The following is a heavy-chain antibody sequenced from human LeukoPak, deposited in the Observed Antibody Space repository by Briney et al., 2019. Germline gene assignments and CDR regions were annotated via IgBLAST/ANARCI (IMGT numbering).Heavy chain of an antibody. J-gene: IGHJ3*02. Sequence: PSETLSLTCTVSGGSISSYYWSWIRQPPGKGLEWIGYIDYSGSTNYNPSLKSRVTISVDTSKNQFSLKLSSVTAADTAVYYCARGGNYGDYAGQGPTDAFDIWGQGTMVTVSS. V-gene: IGHV4-59*01. CDR3: ARGGNYGDYAGQGPTDAFDI. D-gene: IGHD4-17*01. CDR2: IDYSGST. CDR1: GGSISSYY.